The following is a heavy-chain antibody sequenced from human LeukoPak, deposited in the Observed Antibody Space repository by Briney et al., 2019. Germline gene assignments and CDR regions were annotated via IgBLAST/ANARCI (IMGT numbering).Heavy chain of an antibody. V-gene: IGHV3-7*01. CDR2: INQDRSEK. CDR1: GGPFSAYY. Sequence: ETLSLTCAVSGGPFSAYYWSWVRQAPGKGLEWVAHINQDRSEKYYVDSVKGRFTIARDNAKNSLYLQMNSLRAEDTAVYYCARDPSRGYNYGYGDYWGQGTLVIVSS. D-gene: IGHD5-18*01. CDR3: ARDPSRGYNYGYGDY. J-gene: IGHJ4*02.